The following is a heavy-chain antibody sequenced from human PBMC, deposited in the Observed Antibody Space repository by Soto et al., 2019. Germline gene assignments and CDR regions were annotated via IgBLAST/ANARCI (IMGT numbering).Heavy chain of an antibody. CDR2: IWYDGSNK. J-gene: IGHJ5*02. CDR1: GFTFSSYG. D-gene: IGHD6-13*01. CDR3: ARDRAAAGTKGCFDP. Sequence: QVQLVESGGGVVQPGRSLRLSCAASGFTFSSYGMHWVRQAPGKGLEWVAVIWYDGSNKYYADSVKGRFTISRDNSKNTLYLQMNSLRAEDTAVYYCARDRAAAGTKGCFDPWGQGTLVTVSS. V-gene: IGHV3-33*01.